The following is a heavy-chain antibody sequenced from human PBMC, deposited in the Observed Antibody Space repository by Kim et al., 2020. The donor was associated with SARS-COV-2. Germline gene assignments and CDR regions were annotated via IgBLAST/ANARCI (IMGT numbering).Heavy chain of an antibody. CDR1: GGSFSGYY. J-gene: IGHJ4*02. CDR3: ARESGWGAC. D-gene: IGHD3-16*01. V-gene: IGHV4-34*01. CDR2: INHSGST. Sequence: SETLSLTCAVYGGSFSGYYWSWIRQPPGKGLEWIGEINHSGSTNYNPSLKSRVTISVDTSKNQFSLKLSSVTAADTAVYYCARESGWGACWGQGTLVTVSS.